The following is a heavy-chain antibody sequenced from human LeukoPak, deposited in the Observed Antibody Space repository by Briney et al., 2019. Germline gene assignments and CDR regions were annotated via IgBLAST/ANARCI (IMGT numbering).Heavy chain of an antibody. J-gene: IGHJ4*02. V-gene: IGHV3-30-3*01. CDR2: ISYDGSNK. Sequence: GGSLRLSCAASGFTFSSYAMHWVRQAPGKGLEWVAVISYDGSNKYYADSVKGRFTISRDNSKNTLYLQMNSLRAEDTAVYYCARDDGDHGYYFDYWGQGTLVTVSS. CDR1: GFTFSSYA. CDR3: ARDDGDHGYYFDY. D-gene: IGHD4-17*01.